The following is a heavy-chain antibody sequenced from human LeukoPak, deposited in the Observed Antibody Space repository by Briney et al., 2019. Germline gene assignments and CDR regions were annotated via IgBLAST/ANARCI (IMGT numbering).Heavy chain of an antibody. V-gene: IGHV3-48*03. J-gene: IGHJ6*03. D-gene: IGHD6-19*01. Sequence: GGSLRLSCAASGFTFSSYEMNWVRQAPGKGLEWVSYISSSGSTIYYADSVKGRFTISRDNAKNSLYLQMNSLRAEDTAVYYCARGVAGRNYYYYMDVWGKGTTVTVSS. CDR1: GFTFSSYE. CDR2: ISSSGSTI. CDR3: ARGVAGRNYYYYMDV.